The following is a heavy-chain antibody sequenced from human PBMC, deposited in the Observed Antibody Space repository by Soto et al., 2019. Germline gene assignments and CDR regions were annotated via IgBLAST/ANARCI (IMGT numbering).Heavy chain of an antibody. D-gene: IGHD3-22*01. V-gene: IGHV4-59*01. J-gene: IGHJ1*01. CDR1: GGSISSYY. Sequence: SETLSLTCTVSGGSISSYYWSWIRQPPGKGLEWIGYIYYSGSTNYNPSLKSRVTISVDTSKNQFSLKLSSVTAADTAVYYCARGNHYYDSSGYRLSAEYFQHWGQGTLVTVSS. CDR2: IYYSGST. CDR3: ARGNHYYDSSGYRLSAEYFQH.